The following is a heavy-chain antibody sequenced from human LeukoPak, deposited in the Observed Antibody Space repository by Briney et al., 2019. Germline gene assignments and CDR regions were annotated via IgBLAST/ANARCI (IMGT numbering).Heavy chain of an antibody. CDR2: IIPVLGIS. J-gene: IGHJ4*02. CDR1: GGTFGDFG. Sequence: ASVKVSCKPSGGTFGDFGVSWVRQAPGQGLEWMGRIIPVLGISNYAQKFQGRVTITADTSTSTAYMGLSSLRSEDTAVYFCARGYSSLSSSFNDFDYWGQGTLVTVSS. V-gene: IGHV1-69*04. CDR3: ARGYSSLSSSFNDFDY. D-gene: IGHD6-6*01.